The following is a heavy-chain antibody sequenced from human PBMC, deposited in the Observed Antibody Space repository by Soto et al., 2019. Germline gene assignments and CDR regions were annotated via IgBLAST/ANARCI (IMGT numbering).Heavy chain of an antibody. D-gene: IGHD6-19*01. CDR1: GFTFSDYY. Sequence: GSLRLSCAASGFTFSDYYMSWIRQAPGKGLEWVSYISSSSSYTNYADSVKGRFTISRDNAKNSLYLQMNSLRAEDTAVYYCARDQYVIAVAGTGEYYYYGMDVWGQGTTVTVSS. CDR2: ISSSSSYT. J-gene: IGHJ6*02. V-gene: IGHV3-11*06. CDR3: ARDQYVIAVAGTGEYYYYGMDV.